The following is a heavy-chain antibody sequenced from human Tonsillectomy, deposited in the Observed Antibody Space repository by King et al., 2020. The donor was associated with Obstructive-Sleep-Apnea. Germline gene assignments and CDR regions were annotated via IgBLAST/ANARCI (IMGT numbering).Heavy chain of an antibody. CDR3: ARGGSGYVSGYGVPPGY. Sequence: QLVQSGAEVKKPGSSVKVSCKASGGTFSSSAISWVRQAPGQGLEWMGGSIPIFGTANYAQKFQGSVTITADESTRTAYMELSSLRSEDTAVYYCARGGSGYVSGYGVPPGYWGQGTLVTVSS. CDR1: GGTFSSSA. J-gene: IGHJ4*02. D-gene: IGHD5-12*01. V-gene: IGHV1-69*01. CDR2: SIPIFGTA.